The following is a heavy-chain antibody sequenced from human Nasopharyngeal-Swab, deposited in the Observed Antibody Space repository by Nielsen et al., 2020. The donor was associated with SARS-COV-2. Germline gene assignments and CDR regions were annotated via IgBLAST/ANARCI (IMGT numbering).Heavy chain of an antibody. V-gene: IGHV5-51*01. D-gene: IGHD1-26*01. J-gene: IGHJ4*02. CDR2: IYPGDSDT. CDR3: ARQWRVGATQGRFEY. Sequence: VRQMPGKGLEWVGNIYPGDSDTKYSPSFKGQVTISADKSISTAYLQMSSLQASDTAIYYCARQWRVGATQGRFEYWGQGTLVTVSS.